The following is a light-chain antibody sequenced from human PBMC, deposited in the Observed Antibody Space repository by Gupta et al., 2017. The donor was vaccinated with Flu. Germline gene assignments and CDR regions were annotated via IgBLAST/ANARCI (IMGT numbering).Light chain of an antibody. Sequence: SSDVGAYHYVSWYQQYPGNAPQLVIYEVSHRPSGISNRFSGSKSGNTASLTISGLLRLRTRLFYYCNSYTKSSTWVFGGGTQLTVL. CDR1: SSDVGAYHY. CDR3: NSYTKSSTWV. J-gene: IGLJ3*02. V-gene: IGLV2-14*01. CDR2: EVS.